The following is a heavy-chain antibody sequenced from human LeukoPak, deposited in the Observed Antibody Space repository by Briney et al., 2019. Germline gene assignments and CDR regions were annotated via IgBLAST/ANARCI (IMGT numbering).Heavy chain of an antibody. Sequence: SETLSLTCTVSGGSISSGGYYWSWIRQHPGKGLEWIGYIYYSGSTYYNPSLKSRVTISVDTSKNQFSLKLTSVTAADTAVYHCARRSTATYFFDNWGRGTLVTVSS. D-gene: IGHD6-25*01. CDR2: IYYSGST. CDR1: GGSISSGGYY. J-gene: IGHJ4*02. V-gene: IGHV4-31*03. CDR3: ARRSTATYFFDN.